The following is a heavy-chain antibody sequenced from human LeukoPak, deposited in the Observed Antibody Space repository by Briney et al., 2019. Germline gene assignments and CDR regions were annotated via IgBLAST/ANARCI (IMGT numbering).Heavy chain of an antibody. CDR1: GGTFSSYT. D-gene: IGHD3-16*01. J-gene: IGHJ4*02. CDR3: ARDLELGEPLDY. V-gene: IGHV1-69*04. CDR2: IIPILGIA. Sequence: GASVKVSCKASGGTFSSYTISWVRQAPGQGLEWMGRIIPILGIANYAQKFQGRVTITADKSTGTAYMELSSLTSEDTAVYYCARDLELGEPLDYWGQGTLVTVSS.